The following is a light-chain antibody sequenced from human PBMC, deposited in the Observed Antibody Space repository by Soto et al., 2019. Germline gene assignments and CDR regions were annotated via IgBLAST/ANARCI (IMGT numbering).Light chain of an antibody. J-gene: IGKJ1*01. CDR2: DAS. CDR3: RQRSKWRT. Sequence: EIVLTQSPGTLSLSPGERATLSCRASQSVSSSFLAWYQQKPGQAPRLLIYDASKRATGIPARFSGSGFGTDFTLTISSLEPEDFAVYYCRQRSKWRTFGQGTKVDIK. CDR1: QSVSSSF. V-gene: IGKV3D-20*02.